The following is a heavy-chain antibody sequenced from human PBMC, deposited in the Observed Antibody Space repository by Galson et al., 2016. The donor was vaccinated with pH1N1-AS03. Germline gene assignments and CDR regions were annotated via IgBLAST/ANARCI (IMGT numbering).Heavy chain of an antibody. CDR1: GGSVGGDY. D-gene: IGHD3-22*01. CDR3: AIHIADDYNNWSFEL. J-gene: IGHJ2*01. CDR2: VDNSGRT. Sequence: SETLSLTCTVSGGSVGGDYWSWIRQPPGTGLEWIGYVDNSGRTFYNPSLKSRVTISEDTSKNQFALKLSSQTAADTAVYFCAIHIADDYNNWSFELWGRGTLVTVSS. V-gene: IGHV4-59*08.